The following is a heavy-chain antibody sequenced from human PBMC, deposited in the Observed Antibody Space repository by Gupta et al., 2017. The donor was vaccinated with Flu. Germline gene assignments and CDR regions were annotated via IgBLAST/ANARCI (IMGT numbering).Heavy chain of an antibody. V-gene: IGHV3-23*01. J-gene: IGHJ4*02. CDR2: ISGSGGSK. D-gene: IGHD4-4*01. Sequence: EVQLLESGGGLVQPGGSLRLSCAASGFTFSSYAMSWVRQAPGKGLACVSAISGSGGSKYYAASVKCRFTIPRDNAKTTRYLQMNSLRPENTAGYYCAGGYSSYEGGGDYWGQGTLVTVSS. CDR1: GFTFSSYA. CDR3: AGGYSSYEGGGDY.